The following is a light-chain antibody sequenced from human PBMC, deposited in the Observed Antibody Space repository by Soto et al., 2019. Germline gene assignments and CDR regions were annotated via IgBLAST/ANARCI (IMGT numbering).Light chain of an antibody. CDR3: QLRSNWPPTWT. J-gene: IGKJ1*01. Sequence: EIVLTQSPATLSLSPGERATLSCRASQSISNYLAWYQHRPDQAPRLLIYDASTRATGIPARFSGSGSGTDFTLTISSLEPEDFAVYFCQLRSNWPPTWTFGQVTKVEVK. CDR2: DAS. V-gene: IGKV3-11*01. CDR1: QSISNY.